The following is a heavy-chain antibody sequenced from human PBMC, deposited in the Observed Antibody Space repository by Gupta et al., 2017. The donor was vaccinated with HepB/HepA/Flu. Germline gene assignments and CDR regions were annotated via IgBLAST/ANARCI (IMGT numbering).Heavy chain of an antibody. CDR1: GFIVRSSA. CDR2: SIGSGGDT. D-gene: IGHD6-13*01. CDR3: ARQRGRAAAYFDS. V-gene: IGHV3-23*04. Sequence: EEQLVESGGALVQPGGSLRLSCHASGFIVRSSAVTWVRQAPGKGLQWVSTSIGSGGDTYYADSVKGRFSVSRDNSQNILYMQMTSLAADDTAMYYCARQRGRAAAYFDSWGQGALVIVSA. J-gene: IGHJ4*02.